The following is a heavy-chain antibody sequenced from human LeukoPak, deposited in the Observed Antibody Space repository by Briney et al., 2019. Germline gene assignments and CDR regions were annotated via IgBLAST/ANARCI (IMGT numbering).Heavy chain of an antibody. Sequence: SETLSLTCAVSGYSISSGYYWGWIRQPPGKGLEWIGSTYHTGSTYYNPSLKSRVTISLDTSKNQFSLKLSSVTAADTAVYYCATFSGSYSYFGYWGQGTLVTVSS. CDR1: GYSISSGYY. CDR3: ATFSGSYSYFGY. D-gene: IGHD1-26*01. V-gene: IGHV4-38-2*01. CDR2: TYHTGST. J-gene: IGHJ4*02.